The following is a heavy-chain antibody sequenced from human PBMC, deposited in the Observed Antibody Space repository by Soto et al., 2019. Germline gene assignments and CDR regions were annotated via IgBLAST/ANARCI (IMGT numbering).Heavy chain of an antibody. Sequence: GESVNLSFKASEYSFNIYSSGCERQMPAKGLEWMGIIYPGDSDTRYSPSFQGKVTISADKSISTAYLQWSSLKASDTAMYYCARFYGGNSDYYYYGMDVWGQGITVTVSS. V-gene: IGHV5-51*01. CDR2: IYPGDSDT. CDR3: ARFYGGNSDYYYYGMDV. J-gene: IGHJ6*02. D-gene: IGHD2-21*02. CDR1: EYSFNIYS.